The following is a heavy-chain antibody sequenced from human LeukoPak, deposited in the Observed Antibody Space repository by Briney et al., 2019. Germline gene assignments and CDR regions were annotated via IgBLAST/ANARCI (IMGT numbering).Heavy chain of an antibody. D-gene: IGHD3-10*01. CDR1: GEFFSGFY. J-gene: IGHJ4*02. Sequence: SETLSLTCDVSGEFFSGFYWSWIRQPPGKGLEWIGDINHSGTTKSNPSLKSRVTLLIDTSKSHFPLRLNSVTAADTAVYYCARLPLGAFGEVLNFDLWGQGTVVTVSS. CDR3: ARLPLGAFGEVLNFDL. CDR2: INHSGTT. V-gene: IGHV4-34*01.